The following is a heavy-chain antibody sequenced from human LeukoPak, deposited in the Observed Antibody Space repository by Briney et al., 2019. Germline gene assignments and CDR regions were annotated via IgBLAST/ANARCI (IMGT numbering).Heavy chain of an antibody. Sequence: PGGSLRLSCAASGFTFSNNWMHWVRQAPGKGLEWVAVISYHGRDTYYADSVKGRFTISRDNSKNTLYLQLNSLGAEDTAVYYCAAQPCSVGRCYLDYWGQGTLVTVSS. CDR2: ISYHGRDT. J-gene: IGHJ4*02. D-gene: IGHD2-15*01. CDR1: GFTFSNNW. CDR3: AAQPCSVGRCYLDY. V-gene: IGHV3-30*03.